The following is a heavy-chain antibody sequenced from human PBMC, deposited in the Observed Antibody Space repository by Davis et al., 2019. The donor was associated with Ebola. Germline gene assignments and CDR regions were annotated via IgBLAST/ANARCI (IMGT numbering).Heavy chain of an antibody. D-gene: IGHD3-22*01. V-gene: IGHV4-38-2*02. Sequence: SETPSLTCSVSGYSIGSGYYWGWIRQPPGKGLEWIGSIYLTGKTYYNPSLKSRITISVDTSKNQFSLKLSSVTAADTAVYFCAKAYDSSGYAWFGPWGQGTLVTVSS. CDR3: AKAYDSSGYAWFGP. J-gene: IGHJ5*02. CDR1: GYSIGSGYY. CDR2: IYLTGKT.